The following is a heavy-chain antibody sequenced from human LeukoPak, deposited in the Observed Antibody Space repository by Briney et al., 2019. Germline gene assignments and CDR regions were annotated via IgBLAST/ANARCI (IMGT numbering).Heavy chain of an antibody. CDR2: IGPNSGGT. Sequence: GASVKVSCKASGYTFTDYYMHWVRQAPGQGLEWMGWIGPNSGGTNYAQKLQGRVTMTRDTSISTAYMELSRLISDDTAVYYRARSNIAVRRGDNWFDPWGQGTLVTVSS. CDR1: GYTFTDYY. V-gene: IGHV1-2*02. J-gene: IGHJ5*02. CDR3: ARSNIAVRRGDNWFDP. D-gene: IGHD6-6*01.